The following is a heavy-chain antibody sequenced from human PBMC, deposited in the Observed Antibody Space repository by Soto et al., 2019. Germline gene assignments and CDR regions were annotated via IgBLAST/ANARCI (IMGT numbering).Heavy chain of an antibody. J-gene: IGHJ4*02. V-gene: IGHV2-26*01. D-gene: IGHD6-19*01. CDR2: IFSNDEK. CDR3: ARILRAVAGPDYYFDY. CDR1: GFSLSNARMG. Sequence: QVTLKESGPVLVKPTETLTLTCTVSGFSLSNARMGVSWIRQPPGKALEWLAHIFSNDEKSYSTSLKSRLTISXXTXKXPVVLTMTNMDPVDTATYYCARILRAVAGPDYYFDYWGQGTLVTVSS.